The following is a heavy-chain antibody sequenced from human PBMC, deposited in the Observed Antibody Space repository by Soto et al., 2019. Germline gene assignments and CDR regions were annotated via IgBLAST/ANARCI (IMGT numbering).Heavy chain of an antibody. V-gene: IGHV3-23*01. CDR3: AKKQYSGYDYYGMDV. Sequence: GGSLRLSCAASGFTFSSYAMSWVRQAPGKGLEWVSAISGSGGSTYYADSVKGRFTISRDNSKNTLYLQMNSLRAEDTAVYYCAKKQYSGYDYYGMDVWGQGATVTVSS. CDR1: GFTFSSYA. D-gene: IGHD1-26*01. CDR2: ISGSGGST. J-gene: IGHJ6*02.